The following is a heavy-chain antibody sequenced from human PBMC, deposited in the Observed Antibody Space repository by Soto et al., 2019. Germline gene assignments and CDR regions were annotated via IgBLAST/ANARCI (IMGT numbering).Heavy chain of an antibody. CDR3: ARDDLLPDNGIDH. V-gene: IGHV3-33*01. Sequence: QVQLVESGGGVVRPGRSLRLSCEATGFSFNTHGMHWVRQAPGKGLEWVAVIVNDGSEQAYSDSVKGRFTISRDNSKNTLYLQMNNLRAEDTAVYYCARDDLLPDNGIDHWGQGILVTVSS. J-gene: IGHJ4*02. D-gene: IGHD1-1*01. CDR2: IVNDGSEQ. CDR1: GFSFNTHG.